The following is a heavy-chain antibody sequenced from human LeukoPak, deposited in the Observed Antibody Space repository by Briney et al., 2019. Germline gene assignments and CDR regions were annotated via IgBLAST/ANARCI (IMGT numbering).Heavy chain of an antibody. D-gene: IGHD3-22*01. CDR3: ARAATDYYDSSGYPRAFDI. CDR2: INHSGST. CDR1: GGSFSGYY. J-gene: IGHJ3*02. V-gene: IGHV4-34*01. Sequence: SETLSLTCAVYGGSFSGYYWSWIRQPPGKGLEWIGEINHSGSTNYNPSLKSRVTISVDTSKNQFSLKLSSVTAADTAVYYCARAATDYYDSSGYPRAFDIWGQGTMVTVSS.